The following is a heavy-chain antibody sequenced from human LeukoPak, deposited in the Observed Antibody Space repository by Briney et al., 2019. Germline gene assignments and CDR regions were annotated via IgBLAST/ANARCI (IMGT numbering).Heavy chain of an antibody. CDR3: ARQHCSGGDCYFFD. J-gene: IGHJ4*02. Sequence: RGSLRLSCAASGFTFSSYGMHWVRQAPGKGLEWVALIWNDGNNKYYADSVKGRFTISRDNSKNTLYLQLNSLRAEGTAVYYCARQHCSGGDCYFFDWGQGTLVTVSS. D-gene: IGHD2-15*01. CDR1: GFTFSSYG. V-gene: IGHV3-33*01. CDR2: IWNDGNNK.